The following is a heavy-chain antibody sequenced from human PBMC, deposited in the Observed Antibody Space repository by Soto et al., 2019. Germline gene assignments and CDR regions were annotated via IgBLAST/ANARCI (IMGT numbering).Heavy chain of an antibody. CDR2: IYSSGST. V-gene: IGHV4-61*01. CDR3: ERDSLALFDT. CDR1: DGSDSSGSYY. D-gene: IGHD5-12*01. Sequence: PSETLSLTCTVSDGSDSSGSYYWTWIRQPTGKALEWLGYIYSSGSTLYNPSLKSRVIISVDTSMNQFSLKLSSVTAADTAVYYCERDSLALFDTWGQGTMVTVSS. J-gene: IGHJ4*02.